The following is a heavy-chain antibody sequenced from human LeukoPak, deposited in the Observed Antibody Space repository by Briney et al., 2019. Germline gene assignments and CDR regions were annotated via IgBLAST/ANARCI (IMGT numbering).Heavy chain of an antibody. V-gene: IGHV3-74*01. Sequence: GGSLTLSCAASGFTFSDYWMHWVRQAPGKGLVWVSRISSDGSRVTYADSVKGRFTISRDNAKNTLYLQMNSLRAEDTAVYYCAGHHQAYSRTYWGQGTLVTVSS. D-gene: IGHD6-13*01. CDR2: ISSDGSRV. CDR1: GFTFSDYW. J-gene: IGHJ4*02. CDR3: AGHHQAYSRTY.